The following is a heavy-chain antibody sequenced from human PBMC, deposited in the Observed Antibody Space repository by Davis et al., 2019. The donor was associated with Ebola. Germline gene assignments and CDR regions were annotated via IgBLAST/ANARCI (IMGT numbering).Heavy chain of an antibody. CDR3: ARGSAAAGNYYYYGMDV. CDR2: IIPILGIA. D-gene: IGHD6-13*01. CDR1: GGTFSSYA. J-gene: IGHJ6*02. Sequence: SVKVSCKASGGTFSSYAISWVRQAPGQGLEWMGRIIPILGIASYAQKFQGRVTMTRDTSTSTVYMELSSLRSEDTAVYYCARGSAAAGNYYYYGMDVWGQGTTVTVSS. V-gene: IGHV1-69*04.